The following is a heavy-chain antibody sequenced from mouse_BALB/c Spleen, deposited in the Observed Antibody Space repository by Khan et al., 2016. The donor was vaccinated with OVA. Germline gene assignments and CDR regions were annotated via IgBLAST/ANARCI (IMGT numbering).Heavy chain of an antibody. CDR3: ARDQGSGYDWCFGV. CDR2: MFYSGTI. J-gene: IGHJ1*01. D-gene: IGHD2-2*01. CDR1: GISITTGNYR. Sequence: EVQLQESGPGLVKPSQTVSLTCTVTGISITTGNYRWAWIRQFPGNKLEWIGYMFYSGTITPNSSLTSRAAITRDTSQNQFFLEMNSLTAEDTATYYCARDQGSGYDWCFGVWGAGTTVTVSS. V-gene: IGHV3-5*02.